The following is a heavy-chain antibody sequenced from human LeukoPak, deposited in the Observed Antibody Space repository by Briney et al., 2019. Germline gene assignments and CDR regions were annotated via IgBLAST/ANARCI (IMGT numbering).Heavy chain of an antibody. CDR3: ARAVKVYSPSYGMDV. J-gene: IGHJ6*02. CDR2: IYYSGST. Sequence: TSGTLSLTCIVSGGSISSYYWSWIRQPPGKGLEWIGYIYYSGSTNYNPSLKSRVTISVDTSKNQFFLKLSSVTAADTAVYYCARAVKVYSPSYGMDVWGQGTTVTVSS. V-gene: IGHV4-59*01. D-gene: IGHD5-18*01. CDR1: GGSISSYY.